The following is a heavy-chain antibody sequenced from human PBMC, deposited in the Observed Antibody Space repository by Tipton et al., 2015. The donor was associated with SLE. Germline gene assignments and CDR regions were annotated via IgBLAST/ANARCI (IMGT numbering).Heavy chain of an antibody. J-gene: IGHJ4*02. CDR1: GGSFSGYY. Sequence: TLSLTCAVYGGSFSGYYWSWIRQPPGKGLEWIGYIYYSGSTNYNPSLKSRVTISVDTSKNQFSLKLSSVTAADTAVYYCARVPSGGDRGDYWGQGTLVTVSS. V-gene: IGHV4-59*01. CDR3: ARVPSGGDRGDY. CDR2: IYYSGST. D-gene: IGHD4-17*01.